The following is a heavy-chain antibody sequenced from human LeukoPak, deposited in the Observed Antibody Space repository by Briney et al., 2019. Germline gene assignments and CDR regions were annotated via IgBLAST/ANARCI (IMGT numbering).Heavy chain of an antibody. J-gene: IGHJ3*02. CDR2: IKQVGSEK. V-gene: IGHV3-7*01. CDR1: GFTVSSYW. D-gene: IGHD3-16*01. Sequence: GGSLRLSCAASGFTVSSYWMSWVRQAPGKGLEWVANIKQVGSEKHYVDSVKGRFTISRDNAKNSLYLHTTSLRAEDTAVYYCARDRDYGDFDIWGQGTMVTVSS. CDR3: ARDRDYGDFDI.